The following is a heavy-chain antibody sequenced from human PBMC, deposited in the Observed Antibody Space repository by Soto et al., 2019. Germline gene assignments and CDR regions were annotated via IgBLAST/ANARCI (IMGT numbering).Heavy chain of an antibody. V-gene: IGHV1-69*12. CDR1: GGTFNTFA. Sequence: QVQLVQSGAEVKKPGSSVKVSCKASGGTFNTFAISWVRQAPGQGLEWMGGIIPVFGRVTYAQRFQGRVTITADDSTSTAYMELSRLRSDDAAIYSCADLSLGYCITTTCPPDYWGQGTLVTVSS. CDR3: ADLSLGYCITTTCPPDY. CDR2: IIPVFGRV. D-gene: IGHD2-2*01. J-gene: IGHJ4*02.